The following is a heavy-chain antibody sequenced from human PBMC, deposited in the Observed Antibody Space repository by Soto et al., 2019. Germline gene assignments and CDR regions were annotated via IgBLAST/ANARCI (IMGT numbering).Heavy chain of an antibody. CDR2: IYPGDSDT. Sequence: GASLKISCKGFGYTFTNYWIGWVRQMPGKGSEWMGIIYPGDSDTKYNPSFQGQVTISADKSITTTYLQWSSLKASDTAIYYCAASIFYYGMDVWGQGTTVTVSS. V-gene: IGHV5-51*01. CDR1: GYTFTNYW. CDR3: AASIFYYGMDV. J-gene: IGHJ6*02.